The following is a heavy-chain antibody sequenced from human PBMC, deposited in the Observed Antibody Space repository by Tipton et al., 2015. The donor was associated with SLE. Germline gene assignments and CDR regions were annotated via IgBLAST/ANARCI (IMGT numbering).Heavy chain of an antibody. CDR2: IYYSGST. CDR3: ARRSRGAFDI. V-gene: IGHV4-39*07. CDR1: GGSISSSSYY. Sequence: TLSLTCTVSGGSISSSSYYWGWIRQPPGKGLEWIGSIYYSGSTYYNPSLKSRVTISVDTSKNQFSLKLSSVTAADTAVYYCARRSRGAFDIWGQGTMVTVS. J-gene: IGHJ3*02. D-gene: IGHD2-2*01.